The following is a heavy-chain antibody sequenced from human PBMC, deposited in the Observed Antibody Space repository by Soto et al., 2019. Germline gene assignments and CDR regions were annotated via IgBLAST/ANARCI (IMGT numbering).Heavy chain of an antibody. D-gene: IGHD4-4*01. CDR1: EFTFSSYA. V-gene: IGHV3-23*01. Sequence: EVQVLESGGGLVQPGGSLRLSCAASEFTFSSYAMSWVRQAPGNGLEWVSGISGTGGGTYYADSVKGRFTISRDNSKNTVYLQMNSLRAEDTAVYYCAKPHRDGYSTAFFYHWGQGTLVTVSS. CDR2: ISGTGGGT. CDR3: AKPHRDGYSTAFFYH. J-gene: IGHJ4*02.